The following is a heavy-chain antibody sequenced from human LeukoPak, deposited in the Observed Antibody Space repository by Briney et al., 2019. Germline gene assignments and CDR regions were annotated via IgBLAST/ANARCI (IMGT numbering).Heavy chain of an antibody. CDR1: GFTFSIYE. J-gene: IGHJ6*04. V-gene: IGHV3-48*03. CDR3: ARGHYYDILTGYYGMDV. D-gene: IGHD3-9*01. CDR2: ISSNGSTI. Sequence: GGTLRLSCAASGFTFSIYEMNWVRQAPGQGLEGVSYISSNGSTIYYADSVKGRFTISRDIAKNSLYLKMHSLRAEDTAVYYCARGHYYDILTGYYGMDVWGKGTTVTVSS.